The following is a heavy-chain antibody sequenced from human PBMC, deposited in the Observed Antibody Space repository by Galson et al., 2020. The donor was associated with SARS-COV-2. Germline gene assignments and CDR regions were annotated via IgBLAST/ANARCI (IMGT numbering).Heavy chain of an antibody. CDR3: ARDPRWGLDYYDPSPEGYFDY. Sequence: NSGGSLRLSCAASGFTFSDYYMSWIRQAPGKGLEWVSYISSSGSTIYYADSVKGRFTISRDNAKNSLYLQMNSLRAEDTAVYYCARDPRWGLDYYDPSPEGYFDYWGQGTLVTVSS. CDR1: GFTFSDYY. CDR2: ISSSGSTI. D-gene: IGHD3-22*01. V-gene: IGHV3-11*01. J-gene: IGHJ4*02.